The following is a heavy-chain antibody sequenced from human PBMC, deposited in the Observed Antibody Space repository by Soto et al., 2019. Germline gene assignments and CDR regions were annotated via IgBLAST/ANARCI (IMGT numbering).Heavy chain of an antibody. CDR2: ISTYNGDT. Sequence: QVQLVQSVTEVKKPGASVQVSCKASGYSFTSYGINWVRQAPGQGLEWMGWISTYNGDTNYAQKFQGRVTMTTDTSTTTAYMELRRLTSDDTAVYFCARGDSTGSPRAWFDPWGQGTVVTVSS. D-gene: IGHD6-19*01. V-gene: IGHV1-18*04. J-gene: IGHJ5*02. CDR3: ARGDSTGSPRAWFDP. CDR1: GYSFTSYG.